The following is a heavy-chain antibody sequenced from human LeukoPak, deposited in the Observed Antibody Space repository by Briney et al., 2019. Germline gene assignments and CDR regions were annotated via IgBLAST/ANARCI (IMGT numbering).Heavy chain of an antibody. CDR2: FDPEDGET. V-gene: IGHV1-24*01. D-gene: IGHD3-9*01. CDR1: GYTLTELS. Sequence: ASVKVSCKVSGYTLTELSMHWVRQAPGKGLEWMGGFDPEDGETIYAQKFQGRVTITADKSTSTAYMELSSLRSEDTAVYYCARAGLKRYDIPYAPDSDFDYWGQGTLVTVSS. J-gene: IGHJ4*02. CDR3: ARAGLKRYDIPYAPDSDFDY.